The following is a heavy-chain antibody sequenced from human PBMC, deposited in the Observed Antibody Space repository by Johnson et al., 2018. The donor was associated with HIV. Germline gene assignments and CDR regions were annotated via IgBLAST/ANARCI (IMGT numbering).Heavy chain of an antibody. CDR1: GFTFDDYG. V-gene: IGHV3-23*04. Sequence: VHLVESGGGVVRPGGSLRLSCAASGFTFDDYGMSWVRQAPGKGLEWVSAISGSGGSTYYADSVKGRFTISRDNSKNTLYLQMNSLRAEDTAVYYCAKGIARRTNDAFDIWGQGTMVTVSS. J-gene: IGHJ3*02. CDR2: ISGSGGST. D-gene: IGHD2/OR15-2a*01. CDR3: AKGIARRTNDAFDI.